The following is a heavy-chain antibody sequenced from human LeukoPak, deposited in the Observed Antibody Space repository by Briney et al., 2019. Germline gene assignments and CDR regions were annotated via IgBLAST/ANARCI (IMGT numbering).Heavy chain of an antibody. CDR3: ARGGGI. Sequence: GGSPRLSCAASGFTFSSHSMNWFRQAPGKGLEWVSSISSISDYIYSADSVKGRFTISRDNSKNSLFLQMNSLRVEDTAVYYCARGGGIWGQGTMVTVSS. V-gene: IGHV3-21*01. CDR1: GFTFSSHS. D-gene: IGHD2-15*01. CDR2: ISSISDYI. J-gene: IGHJ3*02.